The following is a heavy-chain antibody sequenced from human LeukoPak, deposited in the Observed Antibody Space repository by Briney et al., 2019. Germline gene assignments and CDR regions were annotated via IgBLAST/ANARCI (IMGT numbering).Heavy chain of an antibody. CDR2: IYYSGST. V-gene: IGHV4-39*01. CDR3: ARVDWVDTALFDY. CDR1: GGSISSSIYY. J-gene: IGHJ4*02. Sequence: SETLSLTCTVSGGSISSSIYYWGWIRQPPGKGLEGIGSIYYSGSTYYNPSLKSRVTISVDTSKNQCSLKLSSVTAADTAVCYCARVDWVDTALFDYWGQGALVSASS. D-gene: IGHD5-18*01.